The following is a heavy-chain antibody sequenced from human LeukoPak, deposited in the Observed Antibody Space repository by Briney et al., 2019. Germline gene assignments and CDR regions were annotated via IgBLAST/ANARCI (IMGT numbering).Heavy chain of an antibody. Sequence: ASVKVSYKHSGGTFSSYAISWVRQDPAQGLEWTGGIIPIFGTANYAQKLQARGTITTDESTSTAYMELSSLRSEETAVYYCARGLDERYYYDSSGYGDAFDIWGEGTMVSVSS. CDR1: GGTFSSYA. CDR2: IIPIFGTA. D-gene: IGHD3-22*01. J-gene: IGHJ3*02. V-gene: IGHV1-69*05. CDR3: ARGLDERYYYDSSGYGDAFDI.